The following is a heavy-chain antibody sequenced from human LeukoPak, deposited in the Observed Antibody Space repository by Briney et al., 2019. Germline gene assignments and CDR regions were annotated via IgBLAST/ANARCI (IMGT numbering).Heavy chain of an antibody. CDR1: GFTFSSYG. V-gene: IGHV3-30*02. CDR3: AKPDYDILTADFDY. J-gene: IGHJ4*02. D-gene: IGHD3-9*01. Sequence: PGGSLRLSCAASGFTFSSYGMHWVRQAPGKGLEWVAFIRYDGSNKYYADSVKGRFTISRDNSKNTLYLQMNSLRAEDTAVYYCAKPDYDILTADFDYWGQGTLVTVSS. CDR2: IRYDGSNK.